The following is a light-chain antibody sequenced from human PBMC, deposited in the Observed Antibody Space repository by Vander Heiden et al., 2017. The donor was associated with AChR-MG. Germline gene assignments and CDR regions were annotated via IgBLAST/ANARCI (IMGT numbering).Light chain of an antibody. J-gene: IGKJ4*01. CDR3: QQYNSYSPLT. V-gene: IGKV1-5*03. CDR2: EAS. Sequence: DIQMAQSPSTLSASVGDTVSITCRASQSISRWLAWYQHKPGKAPKLLIYEASTLESGVPSRFYGSGSGTEFTLTISSLQPDDFATYYCQQYNSYSPLTFGGGTKVEIK. CDR1: QSISRW.